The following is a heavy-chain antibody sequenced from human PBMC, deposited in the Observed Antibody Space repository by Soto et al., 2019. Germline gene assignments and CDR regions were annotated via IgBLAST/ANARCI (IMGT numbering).Heavy chain of an antibody. Sequence: SETLSLTCTVSGGSISSGGYYWSWIRQHPGKGLEWIGYIYYSGSTYYNPSLKSRVTISVDTSKNQFSLKLSSVTAADAAVYYCARVQPLRFLRMPYFDYWGQGTLVTVSS. D-gene: IGHD3-3*01. CDR3: ARVQPLRFLRMPYFDY. CDR1: GGSISSGGYY. CDR2: IYYSGST. V-gene: IGHV4-31*03. J-gene: IGHJ4*02.